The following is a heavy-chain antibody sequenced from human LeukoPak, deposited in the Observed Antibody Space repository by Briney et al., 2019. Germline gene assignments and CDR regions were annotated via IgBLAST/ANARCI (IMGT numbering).Heavy chain of an antibody. J-gene: IGHJ6*02. Sequence: ASVKVSCKASGYTFTGYYMHWVRQAPGQGLEWMGWINPNSGGTNYAQKFQGRVTMTRDTSISTAYMELSRLRSDDTAVYYCARDLADYGYYYYYYGMDVWCQGTTVTVSS. CDR3: ARDLADYGYYYYYYGMDV. V-gene: IGHV1-2*02. CDR2: INPNSGGT. D-gene: IGHD3-16*01. CDR1: GYTFTGYY.